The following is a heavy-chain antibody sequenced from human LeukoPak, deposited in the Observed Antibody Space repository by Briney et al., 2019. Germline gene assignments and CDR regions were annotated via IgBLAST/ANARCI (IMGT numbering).Heavy chain of an antibody. V-gene: IGHV1-69*05. D-gene: IGHD6-13*01. CDR3: ARGRIAAAGRYYYYMDV. CDR1: GGTFSSYA. J-gene: IGHJ6*03. Sequence: ASVKVSCKASGGTFSSYAISWVRQAPGQGLEWMGGIIPIFGTANYAQKFQGRVTITTDESTSTAYMELSSLRSEDTAVYYCARGRIAAAGRYYYYMDVWGKGTTVTVSS. CDR2: IIPIFGTA.